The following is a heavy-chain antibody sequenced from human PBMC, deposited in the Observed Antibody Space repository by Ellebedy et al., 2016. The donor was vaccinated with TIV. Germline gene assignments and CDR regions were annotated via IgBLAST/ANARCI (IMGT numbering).Heavy chain of an antibody. Sequence: SLKISCAASGFTFDDYAMHWVRQAPGKGLEWVSGISWRGHYIGYADSVRGRFTISRGNAKNSLYLQMNSLRAEDTAVYYCARDTAMGTVDYWGQGTLVTVSS. V-gene: IGHV3-9*01. D-gene: IGHD5-18*01. CDR2: ISWRGHYI. CDR3: ARDTAMGTVDY. CDR1: GFTFDDYA. J-gene: IGHJ4*02.